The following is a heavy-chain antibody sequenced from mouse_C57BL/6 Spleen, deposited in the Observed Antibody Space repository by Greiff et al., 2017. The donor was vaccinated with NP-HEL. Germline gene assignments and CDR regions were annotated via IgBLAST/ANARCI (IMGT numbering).Heavy chain of an antibody. D-gene: IGHD1-1*01. CDR3: SEDSAVYYWAWRATVVVDYYAMDY. CDR2: GQGLEWSG. CDR1: YTFSRRVH. J-gene: IGHJ4*01. V-gene: IGHV1-87*01. Sequence: QVQLQQSGPELARPWASVKISCQAFYTFSRRVHFAIRDTNYWMQWVKQRPGQGLEWSGAIYPGNGDTSYNQKFKGKATLTADKSSCTAYMQLSSLTSEDSAVYYWAWRATVVVDYYAMDYWGQGTSVTVSS.